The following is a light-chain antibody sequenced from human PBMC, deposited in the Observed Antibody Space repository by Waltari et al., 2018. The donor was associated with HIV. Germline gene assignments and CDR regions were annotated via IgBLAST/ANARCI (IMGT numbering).Light chain of an antibody. J-gene: IGLJ2*01. CDR3: QSYDSSLSVVV. Sequence: QSVLTQPPSVSGAPGQRVTISCTGSSSNTGAGYDVHWYQHLPGTAPKLLIYGNSNRPSGVPDRFSGSKSGTSASLAITGLQAEDESDYYCQSYDSSLSVVVFGGGTKLTVL. CDR2: GNS. CDR1: SSNTGAGYD. V-gene: IGLV1-40*01.